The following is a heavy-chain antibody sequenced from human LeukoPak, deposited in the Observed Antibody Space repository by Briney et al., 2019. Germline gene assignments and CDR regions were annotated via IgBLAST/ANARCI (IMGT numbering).Heavy chain of an antibody. V-gene: IGHV3-7*05. J-gene: IGHJ4*02. Sequence: PGGSLRLSCVASGFTFSRYSMNWVRQAPGKGLEWVANIKHDGSDKYYVDSVKGRLTISRDNAKNSLFLQMNSLRAEDTAVYCCTRDSQGSGMYSVVYWGQRTLVTVSS. CDR2: IKHDGSDK. D-gene: IGHD3-10*01. CDR1: GFTFSRYS. CDR3: TRDSQGSGMYSVVY.